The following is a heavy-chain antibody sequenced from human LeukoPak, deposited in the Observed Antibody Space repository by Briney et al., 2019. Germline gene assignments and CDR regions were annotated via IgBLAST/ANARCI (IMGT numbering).Heavy chain of an antibody. CDR2: ISGSGGST. D-gene: IGHD3-3*01. CDR3: AKAFSNYDFWSGYSASYYYYYMDV. V-gene: IGHV3-23*01. J-gene: IGHJ6*03. CDR1: GFTFSSYA. Sequence: GGSLRLSCAASGFTFSSYAMSWVRQAPGKGLEWVSAISGSGGSTYYADSVKGRFTISRDNSKNTLYLQMNSLRAEDTAVYYCAKAFSNYDFWSGYSASYYYYYMDVWGKGTTVTVS.